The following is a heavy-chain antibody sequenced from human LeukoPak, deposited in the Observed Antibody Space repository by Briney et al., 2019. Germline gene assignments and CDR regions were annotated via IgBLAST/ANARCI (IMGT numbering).Heavy chain of an antibody. D-gene: IGHD3-3*01. V-gene: IGHV3-48*01. CDR2: ISSDSSTI. J-gene: IGHJ4*02. Sequence: GGSLRLSCAASGFTFSSYSMNWVRQAPGKGLEWVSYISSDSSTIYYTDSVKGRFTISRDNAKNSLYLQMNSLRAEDTAVYYCARGARGFWSGYYDYWGQGTLVTVSS. CDR1: GFTFSSYS. CDR3: ARGARGFWSGYYDY.